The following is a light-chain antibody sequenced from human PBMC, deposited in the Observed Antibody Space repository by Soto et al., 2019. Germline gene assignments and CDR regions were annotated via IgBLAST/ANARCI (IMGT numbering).Light chain of an antibody. CDR2: GAS. CDR1: QSVSSSY. V-gene: IGKV3-20*01. CDR3: QQYGSSPTTT. J-gene: IGKJ5*01. Sequence: EIVLTQSPGTLSLSPGERATLSCRASQSVSSSYLAWYQQKPGQAPRLLIYGASSRATGIPDRFSGSGSGTDFTLTIIRLEPEDFAVYYCQQYGSSPTTTFGQGTRLEIK.